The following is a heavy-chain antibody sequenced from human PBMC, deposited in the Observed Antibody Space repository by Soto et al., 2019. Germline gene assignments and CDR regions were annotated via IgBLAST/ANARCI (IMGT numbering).Heavy chain of an antibody. Sequence: QITLKESGPTLVKPTQTLTLTCTFSGFSLSTNGMGVGWIRQPPGKALELLALIYWDDDKHYSPALKSRLTVTNDSSKKQVVLTMTNMDAVDTATYSRAHSKTWVDYFDYWGQGTLVTVSS. J-gene: IGHJ4*02. CDR3: AHSKTWVDYFDY. CDR2: IYWDDDK. D-gene: IGHD1-26*01. V-gene: IGHV2-5*02. CDR1: GFSLSTNGMG.